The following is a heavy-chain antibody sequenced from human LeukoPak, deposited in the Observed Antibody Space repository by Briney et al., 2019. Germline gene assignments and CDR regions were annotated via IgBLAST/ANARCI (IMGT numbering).Heavy chain of an antibody. CDR1: GYTFTHQW. V-gene: IGHV5-51*01. CDR3: ARSYNWNYDYFDY. Sequence: GESLKISCKASGYTFTHQWIGWVRQKSGSGLEWMGIIYPRDSDTSYSPSFQGQVTISADKSISTAYLQWSSLKASDTAMYYCARSYNWNYDYFDYWGQGTLVTVSS. J-gene: IGHJ4*02. D-gene: IGHD1-7*01. CDR2: IYPRDSDT.